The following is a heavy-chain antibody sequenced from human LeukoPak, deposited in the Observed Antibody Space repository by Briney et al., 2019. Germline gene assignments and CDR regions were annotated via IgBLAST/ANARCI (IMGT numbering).Heavy chain of an antibody. CDR1: GFTFSSYA. J-gene: IGHJ4*02. CDR3: AKDTRVHAGSGSSLAY. V-gene: IGHV3-23*01. CDR2: ISGSGRST. Sequence: TGGSLRLSCAASGFTFSSYAMSWVRQAPGKGLEWVSAISGSGRSTYYADSVKGRFTISRDNSKNTLYMQMNSLTAEDTSVYYCAKDTRVHAGSGSSLAYWGQGTLVTVSS. D-gene: IGHD3-10*01.